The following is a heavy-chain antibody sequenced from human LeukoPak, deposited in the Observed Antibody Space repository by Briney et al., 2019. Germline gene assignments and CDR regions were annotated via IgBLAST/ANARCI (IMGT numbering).Heavy chain of an antibody. CDR1: GGSISYYY. CDR2: VYTSGST. J-gene: IGHJ2*01. CDR3: ARDVLGWGSNWYFDL. V-gene: IGHV4-4*07. Sequence: SETLSLTCTVSGGSISYYYWSWIRQSAGKGLEWIGRVYTSGSTNDNPSLKSRVTMSVDTSKNQFSLRLSSVTAADTAVYYCARDVLGWGSNWYFDLWGRGTLVAVSS. D-gene: IGHD3-16*01.